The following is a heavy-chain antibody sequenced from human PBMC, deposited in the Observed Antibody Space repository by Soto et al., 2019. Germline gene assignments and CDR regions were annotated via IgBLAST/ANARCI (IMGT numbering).Heavy chain of an antibody. CDR2: ISGRGGNT. CDR3: AKAGCSGGTCYLYYFAY. V-gene: IGHV3-23*01. J-gene: IGHJ4*02. Sequence: GGSLGLSCAASVFTFSSYAMSWVRQAPGKGLEWVSTISGRGGNTYYADSVKGRFTISRDNSRNTLYLQMDSLRVEDSAVYSCAKAGCSGGTCYLYYFAYWGQGALVTVS. CDR1: VFTFSSYA. D-gene: IGHD2-15*01.